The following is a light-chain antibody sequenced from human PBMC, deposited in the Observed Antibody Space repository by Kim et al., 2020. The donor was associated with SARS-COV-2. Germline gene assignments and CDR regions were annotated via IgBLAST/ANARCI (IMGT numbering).Light chain of an antibody. Sequence: DIVMTQSPDSLPVSLGERATINCKSSQSVFYSPNNNNYLAWYQQKPGQPPKLLIYWASTRISGVPDRFSGSGSGTDFTLTISSLQAEDVAVYYCQQYYSTPYTFGQGTKLEI. CDR2: WAS. J-gene: IGKJ2*01. CDR1: QSVFYSPNNNNY. CDR3: QQYYSTPYT. V-gene: IGKV4-1*01.